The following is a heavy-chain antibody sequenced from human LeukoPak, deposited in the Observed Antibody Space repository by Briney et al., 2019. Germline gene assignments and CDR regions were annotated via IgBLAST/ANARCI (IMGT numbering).Heavy chain of an antibody. Sequence: SETLSLTCAVYGGSFSGYYWSWIRQPPGKGLVWIGEINYSGSTNYNPSLKSRVTISVDTSKNQFSLKLSSVTAADTAVYYCARGDDSSGYLRGGTFDIWGQGTMVTVSS. J-gene: IGHJ3*02. D-gene: IGHD3-22*01. CDR2: INYSGST. V-gene: IGHV4-34*01. CDR3: ARGDDSSGYLRGGTFDI. CDR1: GGSFSGYY.